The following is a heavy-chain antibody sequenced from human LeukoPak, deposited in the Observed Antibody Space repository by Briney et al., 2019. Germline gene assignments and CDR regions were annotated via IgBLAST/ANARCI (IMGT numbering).Heavy chain of an antibody. J-gene: IGHJ4*02. Sequence: SETLSLTCAVSGGSISSGGYSWSWIRQPPGKGLEWIGYIYHSGSTYYNPSLKSRVTISVDRSKNQFSLKLSSVTAADTAVYYFARAFSDRDSRGYSFNYFDYWGQEPRVPFSS. V-gene: IGHV4-30-2*01. CDR2: IYHSGST. D-gene: IGHD3-22*01. CDR1: GGSISSGGYS. CDR3: ARAFSDRDSRGYSFNYFDY.